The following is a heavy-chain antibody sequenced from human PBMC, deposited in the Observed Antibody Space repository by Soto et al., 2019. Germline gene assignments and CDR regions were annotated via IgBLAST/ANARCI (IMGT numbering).Heavy chain of an antibody. CDR1: GYSFTGYS. CDR3: ASPHVRLQLGPGNY. D-gene: IGHD6-25*01. CDR2: TNPKSGVT. V-gene: IGHV1-2*02. Sequence: QVQLVQSGAEVKKPGASVKVSCKASGYSFTGYSMHWVRQVPGQGLEWMGWTNPKSGVTKYPQKFQGRVTMTRDTCIRTAYVELMSLRSDDTAEYYCASPHVRLQLGPGNYWGQGSLVTASS. J-gene: IGHJ4*02.